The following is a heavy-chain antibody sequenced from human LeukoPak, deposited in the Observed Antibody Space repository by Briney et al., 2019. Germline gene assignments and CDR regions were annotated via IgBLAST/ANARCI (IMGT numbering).Heavy chain of an antibody. CDR1: GGSFSGYY. CDR3: ARRAYYDSSGYYSRFDY. Sequence: SETLSLTCAVYGGSFSGYYWSWIRQPPGKGLEWIGEINHSGSTNYNPSLKSRVTISVDTSKNQFSLKLSSVTAADTAVYYCARRAYYDSSGYYSRFDYWGQGTLVTVSS. V-gene: IGHV4-34*01. D-gene: IGHD3-22*01. CDR2: INHSGST. J-gene: IGHJ4*02.